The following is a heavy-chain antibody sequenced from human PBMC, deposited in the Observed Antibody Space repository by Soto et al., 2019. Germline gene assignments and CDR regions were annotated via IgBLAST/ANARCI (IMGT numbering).Heavy chain of an antibody. CDR1: GFTFSTYG. D-gene: IGHD3-3*01. Sequence: QVQLVESGGGVVQPGRSLRLSCAASGFTFSTYGMQWVRQAPGKGLEWVAVISFDGSNKYYADSVKGRFTISRDNSKNTLFLQMNSLRAEDTAVYYCAKTPPPYDFWSGLDYWGQGTLVTVSS. V-gene: IGHV3-30*18. CDR2: ISFDGSNK. CDR3: AKTPPPYDFWSGLDY. J-gene: IGHJ4*02.